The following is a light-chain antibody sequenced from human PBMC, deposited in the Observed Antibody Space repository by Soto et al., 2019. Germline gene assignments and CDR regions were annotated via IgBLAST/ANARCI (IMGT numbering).Light chain of an antibody. Sequence: EIVLTQSPATLSLSPGERATLSCRASQTVSIDLAWYQHKPGQPPRLLIYDASKRATGIPARFSGGGSGTDFTLTISSPEPEDFAVYYCQQRSQWPWTFGQGTKVEIK. CDR3: QQRSQWPWT. CDR1: QTVSID. V-gene: IGKV3-11*01. J-gene: IGKJ1*01. CDR2: DAS.